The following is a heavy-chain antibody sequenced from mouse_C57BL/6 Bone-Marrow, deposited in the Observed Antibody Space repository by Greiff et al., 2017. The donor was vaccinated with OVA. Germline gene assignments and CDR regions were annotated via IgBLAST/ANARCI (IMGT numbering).Heavy chain of an antibody. J-gene: IGHJ1*03. D-gene: IGHD2-3*01. Sequence: VQVVESGAELVKPGASVKISCKASGYAFSSYWMNWVKQRPGKGLEWIGQIYPGDGDTNYNGKFKGKATLTADKSSSTAYMQLSSLTSEDSAVYFCARGGGYYSYWYFDVWGTGTTVTVSS. V-gene: IGHV1-80*01. CDR2: IYPGDGDT. CDR3: ARGGGYYSYWYFDV. CDR1: GYAFSSYW.